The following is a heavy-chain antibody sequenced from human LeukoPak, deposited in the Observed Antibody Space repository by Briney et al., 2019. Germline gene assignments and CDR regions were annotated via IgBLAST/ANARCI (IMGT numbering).Heavy chain of an antibody. Sequence: SETLTLTCTASGDSISSYNKSGIRQPPGKGLEWIGYIYHSGSTNYNPSLKSRVTISVDTSKSQFSLKLSSVTAADTAVYYCATEYRSTWYYFDYWGQGTLVTVSS. D-gene: IGHD6-13*01. CDR1: GDSISSYN. CDR3: ATEYRSTWYYFDY. V-gene: IGHV4-59*01. J-gene: IGHJ4*02. CDR2: IYHSGST.